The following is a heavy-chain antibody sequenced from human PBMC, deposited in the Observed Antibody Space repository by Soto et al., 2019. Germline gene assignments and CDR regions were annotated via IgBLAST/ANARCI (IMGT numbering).Heavy chain of an antibody. CDR2: IKQDGSEE. J-gene: IGHJ4*02. CDR1: GFTFSSHW. V-gene: IGHV3-7*03. D-gene: IGHD3-3*01. CDR3: ASRPSDRNYYGVFDY. Sequence: LRLSCTASGFTFSSHWMTWVRQAPGKALEWVANIKQDGSEEYYVDSVKGRFTISRDNAKNSLFLQMNSLRAEDTAVYYCASRPSDRNYYGVFDYWGQGTLVTVSS.